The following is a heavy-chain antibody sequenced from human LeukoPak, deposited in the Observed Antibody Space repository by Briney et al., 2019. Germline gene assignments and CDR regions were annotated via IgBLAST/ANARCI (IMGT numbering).Heavy chain of an antibody. J-gene: IGHJ4*02. CDR1: GGSISSSNW. CDR3: ARVVDYNYGQYFFDY. V-gene: IGHV4-4*02. D-gene: IGHD5-18*01. Sequence: SGTLSLTCAVSGGSISSSNWWSWVRQPPGKGLEWIGEIYHSGSTNYNPSLKSRVTISVDKSKNQFSLKLSSVTAADTAVYYCARVVDYNYGQYFFDYWGQGTLVTVSS. CDR2: IYHSGST.